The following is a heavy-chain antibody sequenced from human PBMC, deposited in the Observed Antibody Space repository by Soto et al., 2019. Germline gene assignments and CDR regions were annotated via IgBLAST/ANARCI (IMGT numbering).Heavy chain of an antibody. CDR2: IWYDGSNK. CDR1: GFTFSSYG. V-gene: IGHV3-33*01. CDR3: ARDLRYSGSYPPDY. J-gene: IGHJ4*02. Sequence: QVQLVESGGGVVQPGRSLRLSCAASGFTFSSYGMHWVRQAPGKGLEWVAVIWYDGSNKYYADSVKGRFTISRDNSKNTLYLQMNSLRAEDTAVYYCARDLRYSGSYPPDYWGQGTLVTVSS. D-gene: IGHD1-26*01.